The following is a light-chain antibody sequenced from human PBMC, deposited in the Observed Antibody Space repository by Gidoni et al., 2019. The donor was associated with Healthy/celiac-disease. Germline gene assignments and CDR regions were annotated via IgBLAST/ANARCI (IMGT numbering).Light chain of an antibody. CDR1: QDISNY. J-gene: IGKJ3*01. CDR2: DAS. CDR3: QQYDNLLLT. Sequence: DIQMTQSPSSLSASVGDRVTITCQASQDISNYLNWYQQKPGKAPKLLIYDASNLETGVPSRFSGSGSGTDFTFTISSLQPEDIATYYCQQYDNLLLTFGPGTKVESK. V-gene: IGKV1-33*01.